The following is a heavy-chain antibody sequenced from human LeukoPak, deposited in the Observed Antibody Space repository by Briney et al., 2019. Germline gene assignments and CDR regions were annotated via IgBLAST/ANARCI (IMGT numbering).Heavy chain of an antibody. Sequence: ASVKVSCKASGGTFSSYAISWVRQAPGQGLEWMGWINPNSDDTDYAQKFQGRVTMTRDTSISTAFMELTRLRSDDTAVYYCAINYHSPRGAFDIWGRGTMVIVSS. CDR1: GGTFSSYA. J-gene: IGHJ3*02. CDR2: INPNSDDT. CDR3: AINYHSPRGAFDI. D-gene: IGHD3-22*01. V-gene: IGHV1-2*02.